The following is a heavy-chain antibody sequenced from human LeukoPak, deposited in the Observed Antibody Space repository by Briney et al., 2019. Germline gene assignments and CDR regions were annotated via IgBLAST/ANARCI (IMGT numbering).Heavy chain of an antibody. D-gene: IGHD6-13*01. CDR1: GGSISSGGYY. CDR3: ARERGIAAAVDRYYYGMDV. J-gene: IGHJ6*02. CDR2: IYHSGST. V-gene: IGHV4-30-2*01. Sequence: SETLSLTCTVSGGSISSGGYYWSWIRQPPGKGLEWIGYIYHSGSTYYNPSLKSRVTISVDRSKNQFSLKLSSVTAADTAVYYCARERGIAAAVDRYYYGMDVWGQGTTVTVSS.